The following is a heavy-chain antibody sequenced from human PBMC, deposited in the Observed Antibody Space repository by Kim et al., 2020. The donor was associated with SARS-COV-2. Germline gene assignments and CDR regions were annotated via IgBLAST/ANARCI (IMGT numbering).Heavy chain of an antibody. CDR3: ARGSYCGSNGCYNLSWFVP. J-gene: IGHJ5*02. CDR2: IDHNGNT. D-gene: IGHD2-2*01. Sequence: SETLSLTCAVYGGSFNNFHWSWIRQSPGEGLEWIGEIDHNGNTNYSPSLKSRVIISLDTSKNQFSLKLSSVTAADTAVYYCARGSYCGSNGCYNLSWFVPWGQGPLVTVSS. V-gene: IGHV4-34*01. CDR1: GGSFNNFH.